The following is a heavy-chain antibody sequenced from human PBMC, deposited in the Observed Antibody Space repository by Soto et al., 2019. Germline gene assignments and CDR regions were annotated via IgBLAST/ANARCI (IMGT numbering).Heavy chain of an antibody. CDR1: GFTFNNFA. J-gene: IGHJ4*02. D-gene: IGHD6-13*01. Sequence: PGGSLRLSCAASGFTFNNFAMHWVRQAPGKGLEWVAVISYDGGDKYYADSVKGRFTISRDNSKNTLYLQMNGLRAEDTAVYYCARDLSTGAADHYFDYWGQGALVTVSS. CDR3: ARDLSTGAADHYFDY. V-gene: IGHV3-30*03. CDR2: ISYDGGDK.